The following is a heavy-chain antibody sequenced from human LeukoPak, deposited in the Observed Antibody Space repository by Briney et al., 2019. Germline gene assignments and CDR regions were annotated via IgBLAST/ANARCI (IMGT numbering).Heavy chain of an antibody. V-gene: IGHV1-46*01. CDR2: INPGGGSR. J-gene: IGHJ4*02. CDR3: ARDGSSSGYYYFDY. CDR1: GYTFTGYY. Sequence: ASVKVSCKASGYTFTGYYMHWVRQAPGQGLEWMGIINPGGGSRSYAQKFQGRVTVTRDTSTSTVYMELSSLRSEDTAVYYCARDGSSSGYYYFDYWGQGTLVTVSS. D-gene: IGHD3-22*01.